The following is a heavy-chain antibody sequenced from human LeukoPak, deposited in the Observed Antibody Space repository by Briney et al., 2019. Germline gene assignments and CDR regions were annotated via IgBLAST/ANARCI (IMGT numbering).Heavy chain of an antibody. D-gene: IGHD2-21*02. Sequence: SETLSLTCTVSGGSIGSSVYYWGWIRQPPGTGLEFFGIIYYSGTTYYNPSLKSRITISVDTSKSQFSLRLSSVTAADTAVYYCARLGCSGGDCYLDFWGQGTLVTVSS. CDR1: GGSIGSSVYY. J-gene: IGHJ4*02. V-gene: IGHV4-39*01. CDR3: ARLGCSGGDCYLDF. CDR2: IYYSGTT.